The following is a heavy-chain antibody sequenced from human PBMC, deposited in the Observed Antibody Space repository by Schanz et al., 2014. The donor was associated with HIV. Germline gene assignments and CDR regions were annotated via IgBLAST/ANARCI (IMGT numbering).Heavy chain of an antibody. CDR1: GDGFTTRT. V-gene: IGHV1-69*01. J-gene: IGHJ6*02. CDR3: ARAAFSSEYYYGMDV. D-gene: IGHD3-3*02. Sequence: QVQLVQSGAEVKKPGSSVKVSCTASGDGFTTRTISWLRQAPGHALEWMGGIIPIFGAAKNAPKFQGRVTITADESTSTAYMELSSLRSADTAVYFCARAAFSSEYYYGMDVWGQGTTVTVSS. CDR2: IIPIFGAA.